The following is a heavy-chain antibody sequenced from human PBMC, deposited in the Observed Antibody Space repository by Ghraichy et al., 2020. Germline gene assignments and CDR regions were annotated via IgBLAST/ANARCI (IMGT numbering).Heavy chain of an antibody. CDR2: ISYDGSNK. Sequence: GGSLRLSCAASGFTFSSYGMHWVRQAPGKGLEWVAVISYDGSNKYYADSVKGRFTISRDNSKNTLYLQMNSLRAEDTAVYYCAKVQFGESQPYYYYGMDVWGQGTTVTVSS. J-gene: IGHJ6*02. V-gene: IGHV3-30*18. CDR1: GFTFSSYG. D-gene: IGHD3-10*01. CDR3: AKVQFGESQPYYYYGMDV.